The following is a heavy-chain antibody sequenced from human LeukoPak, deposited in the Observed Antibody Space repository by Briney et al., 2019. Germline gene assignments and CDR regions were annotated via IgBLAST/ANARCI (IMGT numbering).Heavy chain of an antibody. CDR1: GFTFSSYS. Sequence: GGSLRLSCAASGFTFSSYSMNWVRQAPGTGLDWVSSISSSSSYIYYADSVKGRFTISRDNAKNSLYLQMNSLRAEDTAVYYCARVEYSSSWYYFDYWGQGTLVTVSS. D-gene: IGHD6-13*01. J-gene: IGHJ4*02. V-gene: IGHV3-21*01. CDR2: ISSSSSYI. CDR3: ARVEYSSSWYYFDY.